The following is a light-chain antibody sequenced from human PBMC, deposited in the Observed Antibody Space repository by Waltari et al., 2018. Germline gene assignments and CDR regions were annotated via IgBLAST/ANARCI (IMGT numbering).Light chain of an antibody. Sequence: IVMTQFPDSLAVSLGETATINCRSSQSLFYTSNNQDYLAWYQQKPGLPPKLLIYWASTRESGVPDRFSGSGSVTDFTLTISSLQPGDFATYYCQQLDKYPLTFGGGTKVEIK. J-gene: IGKJ4*01. CDR3: QQLDKYPLT. V-gene: IGKV4-1*01. CDR1: QSLFYTSNNQDY. CDR2: WAS.